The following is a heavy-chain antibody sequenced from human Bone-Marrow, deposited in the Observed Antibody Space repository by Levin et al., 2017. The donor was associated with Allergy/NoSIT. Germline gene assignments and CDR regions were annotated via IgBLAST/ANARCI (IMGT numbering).Heavy chain of an antibody. V-gene: IGHV4-39*07. D-gene: IGHD2-15*01. CDR1: GGSISRSTYY. CDR3: ARTLGYCSGDGCYYYFDY. CDR2: IYYIGTT. Sequence: SQTLSLTCTVSGGSISRSTYYWVWIRQPPGKGLEWIGSIYYIGTTYYNPSLKSRVTISVDTSKNQFSLKLTSVTAADTAVYYCARTLGYCSGDGCYYYFDYWGQGTLVTVSS. J-gene: IGHJ4*02.